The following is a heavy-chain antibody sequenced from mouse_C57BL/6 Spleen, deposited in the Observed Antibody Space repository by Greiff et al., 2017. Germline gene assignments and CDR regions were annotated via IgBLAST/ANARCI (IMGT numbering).Heavy chain of an antibody. CDR2: ISYDGSN. Sequence: DVKLQESGPGLVKPSQSLSLTCSVTGYSITSGYYWNWIRQFPGNKLEWMGYISYDGSNNYNPSLKNRISITRDTSKNQFFLKLNSVTTEDTATYYCARDSTTVVEETWFAYWGQGTLVTVSA. V-gene: IGHV3-6*01. CDR3: ARDSTTVVEETWFAY. CDR1: GYSITSGYY. J-gene: IGHJ3*01. D-gene: IGHD1-1*01.